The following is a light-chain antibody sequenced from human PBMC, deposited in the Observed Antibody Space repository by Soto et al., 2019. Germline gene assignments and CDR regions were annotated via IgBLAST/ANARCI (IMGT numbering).Light chain of an antibody. CDR3: QQYNSYSGT. V-gene: IGKV1-5*01. J-gene: IGKJ3*01. Sequence: IQMTQSPSTLSASVGDRVTITCRASQSISSWLAWYQQKPGKAPKLLIYDASSLESGVPSRFSGSGSGTESTLTISSLQPDDFATYYCQQYNSYSGTFGPGTKVDIK. CDR2: DAS. CDR1: QSISSW.